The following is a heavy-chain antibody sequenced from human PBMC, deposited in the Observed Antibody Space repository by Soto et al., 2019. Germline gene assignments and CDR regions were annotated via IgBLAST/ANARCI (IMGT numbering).Heavy chain of an antibody. CDR3: TTGRYYYDSPRENYYFDY. J-gene: IGHJ4*02. Sequence: PGGSLRLSCAASGFTFSNAWMNWVRQAPGKGLEWVGRIKSKTDGGTTDYAAPVKGRFTISRDDSKNTLYLQMNSLKTEDTAVYYCTTGRYYYDSPRENYYFDYWGQGTLVTVSS. V-gene: IGHV3-15*07. CDR1: GFTFSNAW. D-gene: IGHD3-22*01. CDR2: IKSKTDGGTT.